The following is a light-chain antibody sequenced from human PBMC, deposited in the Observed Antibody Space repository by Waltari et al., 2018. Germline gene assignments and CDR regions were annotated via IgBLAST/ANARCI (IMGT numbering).Light chain of an antibody. CDR2: DVS. CDR3: CSYVDTYTYV. V-gene: IGLV2-11*01. Sequence: QSALTQPRSVSGPPGQSVTISCTGTSRDVGGSHFVSWFQQLPGSAPKPLISDVSERPPGVPDRCSGSKSAHPASLTISGLQAEDEADYYCCSYVDTYTYVFGPGTRVIVL. J-gene: IGLJ1*01. CDR1: SRDVGGSHF.